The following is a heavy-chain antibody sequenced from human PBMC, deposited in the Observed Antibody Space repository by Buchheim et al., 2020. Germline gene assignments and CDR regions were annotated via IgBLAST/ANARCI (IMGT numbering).Heavy chain of an antibody. D-gene: IGHD3-3*01. CDR3: ARDEHEYYDFWSGYYGYYYYYGMDV. V-gene: IGHV3-33*01. Sequence: QVQLVESGGGVVQPGRSLRLSCAASGFTFSSYGMHWVRQAPGKGLEWVAVIWYDGSNKYYADSVKGRFTISGDNSKNKLYLQMNSLREEDTAVYYCARDEHEYYDFWSGYYGYYYYYGMDVWGQGTT. CDR1: GFTFSSYG. CDR2: IWYDGSNK. J-gene: IGHJ6*02.